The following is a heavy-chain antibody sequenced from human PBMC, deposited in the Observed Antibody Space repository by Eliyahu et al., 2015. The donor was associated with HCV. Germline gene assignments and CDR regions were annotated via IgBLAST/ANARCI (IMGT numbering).Heavy chain of an antibody. CDR1: GFTFSSYW. Sequence: EAQLVESGGGLVQPGGSLRLSCAASGFTFSSYWMSWVRQAPGKGLEWVSNINQDGRARHYVDSVKGRFTISRDNAKNAMELQMSSLGAEDTAVYYCARTNVWGSYRYFDYWGQGILVTVSS. CDR2: INQDGRAR. J-gene: IGHJ4*02. V-gene: IGHV3-7*04. D-gene: IGHD3-16*02. CDR3: ARTNVWGSYRYFDY.